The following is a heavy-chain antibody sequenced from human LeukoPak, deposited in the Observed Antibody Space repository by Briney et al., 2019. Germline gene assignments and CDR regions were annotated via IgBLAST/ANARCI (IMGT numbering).Heavy chain of an antibody. CDR3: ARTGWTGSSWYDY. CDR2: INTNTGNP. J-gene: IGHJ4*02. CDR1: RYTFTIYA. D-gene: IGHD6-13*01. Sequence: VASVKLSCKASRYTFTIYAMNWVRQAPGQGLEWMGWINTNTGNPTYAQGFTGRFVFSLDTSVSTAYLQISSLKAEDTAVYYCARTGWTGSSWYDYWGQGTLVTVSS. V-gene: IGHV7-4-1*02.